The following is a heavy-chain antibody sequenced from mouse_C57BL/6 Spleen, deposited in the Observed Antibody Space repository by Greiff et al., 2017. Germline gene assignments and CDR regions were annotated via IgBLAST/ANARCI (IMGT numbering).Heavy chain of an antibody. V-gene: IGHV1-61*01. CDR2: IYPSDSET. CDR3: ARRDYDLYWYFDV. D-gene: IGHD2-4*01. Sequence: VQLQQSGAELVRPGSSVKLSCKASGYTFTSYWMDWVKQRPGQGLEWIGNIYPSDSETHYNQKFKDKATLTVDKSSSTAYMQLSSLTSEDSAVYYCARRDYDLYWYFDVWGTGTTVTVSS. CDR1: GYTFTSYW. J-gene: IGHJ1*03.